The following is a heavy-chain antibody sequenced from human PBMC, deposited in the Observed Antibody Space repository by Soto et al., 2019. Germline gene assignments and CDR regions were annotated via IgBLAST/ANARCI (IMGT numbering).Heavy chain of an antibody. CDR1: GGSISSSNS. CDR3: AKRSGSYYNEFYYFDY. D-gene: IGHD3-10*01. J-gene: IGHJ4*02. Sequence: SETLSLTCAVSGGSISSSNSWSWVRQPPGKGLEWIGEIYHSGSTNYNPSLKSRVTISVDKSKNQFSLKLSSVTAADTAVYYCAKRSGSYYNEFYYFDYWGQGTMVTVYS. CDR2: IYHSGST. V-gene: IGHV4-4*02.